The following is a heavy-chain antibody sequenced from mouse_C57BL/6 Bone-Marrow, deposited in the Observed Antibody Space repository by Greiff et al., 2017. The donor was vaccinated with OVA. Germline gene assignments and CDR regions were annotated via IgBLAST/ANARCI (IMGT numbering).Heavy chain of an antibody. CDR2: ISSGGDYI. Sequence: EVMLVESGEGLVKPGGSLKLSCAASGFTFSSYAMSWVRQTPEKRLEWVAYISSGGDYIYYADTVKGRFTISRDNARNTLYLQMSSLKSEDTAMYYCTRGTTVVGYYFDYWGQGTTLTVSS. D-gene: IGHD1-1*01. J-gene: IGHJ2*01. CDR3: TRGTTVVGYYFDY. CDR1: GFTFSSYA. V-gene: IGHV5-9-1*02.